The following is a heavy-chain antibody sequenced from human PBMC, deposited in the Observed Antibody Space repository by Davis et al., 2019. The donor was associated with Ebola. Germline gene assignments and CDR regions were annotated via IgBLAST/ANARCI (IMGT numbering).Heavy chain of an antibody. CDR2: IDWDDDK. D-gene: IGHD5-12*01. CDR1: GFSLSTRGTR. Sequence: SGPTLVKPTQTLTLTCTFSGFSLSTRGTRVSWIRQPPGKALEWLARIDWDDDKFYSTSLKTRLTISKDTSKNQVVLTMTDMDPIDTATYYCVRGSGYDYYAYWGQGTRVSVSS. V-gene: IGHV2-70*04. CDR3: VRGSGYDYYAY. J-gene: IGHJ4*02.